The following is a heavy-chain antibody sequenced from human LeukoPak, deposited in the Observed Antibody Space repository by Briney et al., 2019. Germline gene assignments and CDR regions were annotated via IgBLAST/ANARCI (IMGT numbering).Heavy chain of an antibody. J-gene: IGHJ6*02. CDR3: ARGRPYGDYYHYYYGMDV. CDR1: GGSFSGYY. CDR2: INHSGST. Sequence: SETLSLTCAVYGGSFSGYYWSWIRQPPGKGLEWIGEINHSGSTNYNPSLKSRVTISVDTSKNQFSLKLSSVTAADTAVYYCARGRPYGDYYHYYYGMDVWGQGTTVTVSS. D-gene: IGHD4-17*01. V-gene: IGHV4-34*01.